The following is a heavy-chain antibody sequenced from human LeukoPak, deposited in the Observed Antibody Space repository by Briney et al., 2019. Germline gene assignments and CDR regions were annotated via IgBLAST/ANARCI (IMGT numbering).Heavy chain of an antibody. CDR3: ARDPYSSSWYPRLYYMDV. J-gene: IGHJ6*03. D-gene: IGHD6-13*01. Sequence: ASVKVSCKASGYTFTGSYMHWVRQAPGQGLEWMGWINPNSGGTNYAQKFQGRVTMTRDTSISTAYMELSRLRSDDTAVYYCARDPYSSSWYPRLYYMDVWGKGTTVTVSS. V-gene: IGHV1-2*02. CDR1: GYTFTGSY. CDR2: INPNSGGT.